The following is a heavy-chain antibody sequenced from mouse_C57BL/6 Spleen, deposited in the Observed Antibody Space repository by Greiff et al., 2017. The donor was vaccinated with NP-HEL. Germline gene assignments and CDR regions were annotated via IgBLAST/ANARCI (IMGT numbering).Heavy chain of an antibody. J-gene: IGHJ4*01. CDR2: ISSGSSTI. CDR3: AGGNYSNYDYAMDY. V-gene: IGHV5-17*01. D-gene: IGHD2-5*01. CDR1: GFTFSDYG. Sequence: EVKLVESGGGLVKPGGSLKLSCAASGFTFSDYGMHWVRQAPEKGLEWVAYISSGSSTIYYADTVKGRFTISRDNAKNTLFLQMTSLRYEDTAMYYCAGGNYSNYDYAMDYWGQGTSVTVSS.